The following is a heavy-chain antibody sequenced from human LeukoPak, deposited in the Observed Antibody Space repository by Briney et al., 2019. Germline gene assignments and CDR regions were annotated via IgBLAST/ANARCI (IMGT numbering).Heavy chain of an antibody. CDR3: ARGGTYLFDY. J-gene: IGHJ4*02. CDR2: TYYRSKWYN. D-gene: IGHD1-26*01. V-gene: IGHV6-1*01. Sequence: SQTLSLTCAISGDSVSSNSAAWNWSRQSPSRGLEWLGRTYYRSKWYNDYAVSVKSRITINPPTSKNQFSLQLNSVTAEDTAVYYCARGGTYLFDYWGQGTLVTVSS. CDR1: GDSVSSNSAA.